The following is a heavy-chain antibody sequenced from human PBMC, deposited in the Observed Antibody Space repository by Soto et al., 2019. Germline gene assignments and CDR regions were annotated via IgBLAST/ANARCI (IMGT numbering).Heavy chain of an antibody. D-gene: IGHD5-12*01. CDR3: ARGRFISMGSDSGWDIVL. CDR1: GYPFTSYH. J-gene: IGHJ4*02. CDR2: MNPDSGST. V-gene: IGHV1-8*01. Sequence: QVQLVQSGAEVKKPGASVKVSCKPSGYPFTSYHVSWVRQAPGQGLEWMGWMNPDSGSTDYAQKFQRRLTMTRNTSLTSAYLELRALTSDDTAMSSGARGRFISMGSDSGWDIVLWGQGTQVIVSS.